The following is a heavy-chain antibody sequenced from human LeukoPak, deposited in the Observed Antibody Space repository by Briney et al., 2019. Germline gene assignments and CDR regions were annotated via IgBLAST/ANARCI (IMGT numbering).Heavy chain of an antibody. D-gene: IGHD4-17*01. J-gene: IGHJ4*02. Sequence: SETLSLTCAVYGGSFSGYYWSWIRQPPGKGLEWIGEINHSGSTNYNPSLKSRVTISVDTSKNQFSLKLSSVTAADTAVYYCATGPLSTTVTTPFDYWAREPWSPSPQ. V-gene: IGHV4-34*01. CDR1: GGSFSGYY. CDR2: INHSGST. CDR3: ATGPLSTTVTTPFDY.